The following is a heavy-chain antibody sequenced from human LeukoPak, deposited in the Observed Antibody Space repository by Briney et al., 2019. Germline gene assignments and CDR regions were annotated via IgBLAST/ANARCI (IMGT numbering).Heavy chain of an antibody. Sequence: SETLSLTCPVQEWSPSDYPWTCIRQPPGKGLEWIGQIKVGGGTKYNPSLNSRVTMSLDTSKNQFSLKLTSVSAADTAVYYCARGAPGYWGQGTRVTVSS. J-gene: IGHJ4*02. CDR2: IKVGGGT. V-gene: IGHV4-34*01. CDR1: EWSPSDYP. CDR3: ARGAPGY.